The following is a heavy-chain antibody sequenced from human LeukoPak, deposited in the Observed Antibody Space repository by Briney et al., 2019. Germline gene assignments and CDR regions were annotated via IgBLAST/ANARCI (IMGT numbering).Heavy chain of an antibody. Sequence: MPSETLSLTCTVSGYSISSGHHWGWIRQPPGKWLEWIGSIYHTGKTYYNPSLKSRVTISIDTSKNQFSLKLSSVTAADTAVYYCASRSGWYYYYFDYWGQGTLVTVSS. D-gene: IGHD6-19*01. V-gene: IGHV4-38-2*02. CDR3: ASRSGWYYYYFDY. CDR1: GYSISSGHH. J-gene: IGHJ4*02. CDR2: IYHTGKT.